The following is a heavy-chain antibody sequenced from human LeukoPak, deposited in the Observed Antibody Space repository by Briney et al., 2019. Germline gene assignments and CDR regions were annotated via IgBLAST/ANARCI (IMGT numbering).Heavy chain of an antibody. D-gene: IGHD4-17*01. CDR2: ISSSSSYT. Sequence: PGGSLRLSCAASGFTFSSYSMNWVRQAPGKGLEWVSYISSSSSYTNYADSVKGRFTISRDNAKNSLYLQMNSLRAEDTAVCYCASHGEGRSYYYGMDVWGQGTTVTVSS. J-gene: IGHJ6*02. CDR3: ASHGEGRSYYYGMDV. V-gene: IGHV3-21*05. CDR1: GFTFSSYS.